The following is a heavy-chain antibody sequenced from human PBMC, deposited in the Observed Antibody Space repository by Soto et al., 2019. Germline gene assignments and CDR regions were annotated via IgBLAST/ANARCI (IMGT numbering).Heavy chain of an antibody. CDR1: GGTFSSYA. J-gene: IGHJ6*02. V-gene: IGHV1-69*06. Sequence: SVKASCKASGGTFSSYAISWVREAPGQGLEWMGGIIPIFGTANYAQKFQGRVTITADKSTSTAYMELSSLRSEDTAVYYCARGAGAQTYYSGSASYCGRCKDVSRQGNTLT. D-gene: IGHD3-10*01. CDR3: ARGAGAQTYYSGSASYCGRCKDV. CDR2: IIPIFGTA.